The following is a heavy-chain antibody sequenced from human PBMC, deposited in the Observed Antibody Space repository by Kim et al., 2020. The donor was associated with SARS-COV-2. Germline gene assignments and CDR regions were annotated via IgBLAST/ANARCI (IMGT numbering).Heavy chain of an antibody. J-gene: IGHJ6*02. D-gene: IGHD3-10*01. CDR2: IYHSGST. CDR1: GGSISSSNW. Sequence: SETLSLTCAVSGGSISSSNWWSWVRQPPGKGLEWIGEIYHSGSTNYNPSLKSRVTISVDKSKNQFSLKLSSVTAADTAVYYCARDGYGWFGELSLGYYYYGMDGWDQGTTGTASS. V-gene: IGHV4-4*02. CDR3: ARDGYGWFGELSLGYYYYGMDG.